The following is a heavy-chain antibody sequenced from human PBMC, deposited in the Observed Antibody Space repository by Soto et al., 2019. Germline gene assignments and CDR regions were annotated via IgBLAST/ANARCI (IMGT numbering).Heavy chain of an antibody. CDR3: ARESVGDYPLLDY. J-gene: IGHJ4*01. D-gene: IGHD4-17*01. V-gene: IGHV1-69*08. Sequence: QVQVVQSVAEVKKPGSSVKVSCKASGGSYSTYTITWVRQAPGQGHEWMGRVIPILGVVNYAQKFQGKVTITEDKYTSTAYMEVSSLRSDDTAVYYCARESVGDYPLLDYWCQGTLVTVSS. CDR2: VIPILGVV. CDR1: GGSYSTYT.